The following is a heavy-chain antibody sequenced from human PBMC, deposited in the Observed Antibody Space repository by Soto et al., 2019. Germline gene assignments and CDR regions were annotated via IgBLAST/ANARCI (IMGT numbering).Heavy chain of an antibody. V-gene: IGHV1-8*01. J-gene: IGHJ6*03. CDR1: GYTFTSYD. CDR3: ARSGIVATIPGYYYYMDV. CDR2: MNPNSGNT. Sequence: ASVKVSCTASGYTFTSYDINWVRQATGQGLEWMGWMNPNSGNTGYAQKFQGRVTMTRNTSISTAYMELSSLRSEDTAVYYCARSGIVATIPGYYYYMDVWGKGTTVTVSS. D-gene: IGHD5-12*01.